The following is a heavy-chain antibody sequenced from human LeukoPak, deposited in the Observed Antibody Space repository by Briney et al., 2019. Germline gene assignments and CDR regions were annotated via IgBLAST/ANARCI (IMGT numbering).Heavy chain of an antibody. CDR3: ARDSEWLRLALDY. J-gene: IGHJ4*02. V-gene: IGHV1-2*02. Sequence: ASVKVSCKASGGTFSSYAISWVRQAPGQGLEWMGWINPNSGGTNYAQKFQGRVTMTRDTSISTAYMELSRLRSDDTAVYYCARDSEWLRLALDYWGQGTLVTVSS. D-gene: IGHD5-12*01. CDR1: GGTFSSYA. CDR2: INPNSGGT.